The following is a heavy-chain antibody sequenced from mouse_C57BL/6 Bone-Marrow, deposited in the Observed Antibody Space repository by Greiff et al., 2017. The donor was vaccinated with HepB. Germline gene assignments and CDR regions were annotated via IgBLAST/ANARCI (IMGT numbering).Heavy chain of an antibody. Sequence: QVQLQQPGAELVKPGASVKLSCKASGYTFTSYWMQWVKHRPGQGLEWIGEIDPSDSYTNYNQKFKGKATLTVDTSSSTAYMQLSSLTSEDSAVYYCARGEDYYSNYDGFAYWGQGTLVTVSA. D-gene: IGHD2-5*01. J-gene: IGHJ3*01. CDR3: ARGEDYYSNYDGFAY. CDR1: GYTFTSYW. V-gene: IGHV1-50*01. CDR2: IDPSDSYT.